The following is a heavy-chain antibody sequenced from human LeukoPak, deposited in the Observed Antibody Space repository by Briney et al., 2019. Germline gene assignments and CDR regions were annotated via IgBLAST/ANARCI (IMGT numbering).Heavy chain of an antibody. V-gene: IGHV3-74*03. D-gene: IGHD2-21*02. CDR3: SRGGKVATGLDS. CDR1: GFTFSTYW. CDR2: INSGGTLT. Sequence: PGGSLRLSCAASGFTFSTYWMHWVRQIPGKGLVWLSVINSGGTLTKYADAVKGRFTISRDNAKNTLHLQLNSLRADDTAVYFCSRGGKVATGLDSWGQGTLVTVFS. J-gene: IGHJ4*02.